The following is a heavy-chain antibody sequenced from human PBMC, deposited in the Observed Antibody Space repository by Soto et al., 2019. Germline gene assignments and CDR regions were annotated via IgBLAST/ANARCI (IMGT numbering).Heavy chain of an antibody. CDR1: GGSFSGYY. J-gene: IGHJ4*02. Sequence: PSETLSLTCAVYGGSFSGYYWSWIRQPPGKGLEWIGEINHSGSTNYNPSIKSRVTISVDTSKNQFSLKLSSVTAADTAVYYCARKWWVQLVLDYWGQGTLVTVSS. CDR3: ARKWWVQLVLDY. V-gene: IGHV4-34*01. D-gene: IGHD6-6*01. CDR2: INHSGST.